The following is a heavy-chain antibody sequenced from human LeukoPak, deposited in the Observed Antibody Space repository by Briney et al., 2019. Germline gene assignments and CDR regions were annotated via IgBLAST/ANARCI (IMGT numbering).Heavy chain of an antibody. Sequence: SETLSLTCAVYGGSFSGYYWSWIRQPPGKGLEWIGEINHSGSTNYNPSLKSRVTISVDTSKNQFSLKLSSVTAADTAVYYCARRPSMVRGVINWFDPWGQGTLVTVSS. CDR2: INHSGST. CDR1: GGSFSGYY. D-gene: IGHD3-10*01. CDR3: ARRPSMVRGVINWFDP. J-gene: IGHJ5*02. V-gene: IGHV4-34*01.